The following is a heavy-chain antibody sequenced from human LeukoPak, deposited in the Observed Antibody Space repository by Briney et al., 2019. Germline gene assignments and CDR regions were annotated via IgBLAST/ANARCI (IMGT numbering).Heavy chain of an antibody. V-gene: IGHV4-4*07. CDR2: IYTSGST. CDR3: ARETHMYCKSNSCYGYFDL. J-gene: IGHJ2*01. Sequence: SETLSLTCTVSGGSLSSYYWSWIRQPAGKGLEWIGRIYTSGSTNYHPSLKSRVTVSLDISKNQFSLKLSSVTAADTAVYYCARETHMYCKSNSCYGYFDLWGRGTLVTVSS. D-gene: IGHD2-2*01. CDR1: GGSLSSYY.